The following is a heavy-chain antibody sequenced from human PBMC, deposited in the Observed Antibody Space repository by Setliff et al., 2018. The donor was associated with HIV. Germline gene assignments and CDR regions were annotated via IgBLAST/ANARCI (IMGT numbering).Heavy chain of an antibody. D-gene: IGHD3-10*01. J-gene: IGHJ6*03. CDR3: ASLDGSESPYIYYYYMDV. CDR2: INYRGNT. V-gene: IGHV4-39*01. Sequence: KTSETLSLTCTVSGGSISSSSYYWGWIRQPPGKGLEWIGSINYRGNTYYNPSLKSRAAISVDTSKNQISLKLSSVTAADTAVYYCASLDGSESPYIYYYYMDVWGEGTAVTVSS. CDR1: GGSISSSSYY.